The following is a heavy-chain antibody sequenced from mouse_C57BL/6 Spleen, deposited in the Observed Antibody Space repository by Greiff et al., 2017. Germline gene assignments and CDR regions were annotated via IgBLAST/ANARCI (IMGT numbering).Heavy chain of an antibody. J-gene: IGHJ2*01. Sequence: EVQLQQSGAELVKPGASVKLSCTASGFNIKDYYMHWVKQRTEQGLEWIGRIDPEDGETKYAPKLQGKDTITADTSSNTAYLQLSSLTSEDTAFYYCAREDTVVATKEGHFDYWGQGTTLTVSS. V-gene: IGHV14-2*01. CDR2: IDPEDGET. D-gene: IGHD1-1*01. CDR1: GFNIKDYY. CDR3: AREDTVVATKEGHFDY.